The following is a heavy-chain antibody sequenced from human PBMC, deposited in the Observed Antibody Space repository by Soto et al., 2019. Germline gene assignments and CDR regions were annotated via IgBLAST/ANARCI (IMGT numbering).Heavy chain of an antibody. J-gene: IGHJ3*02. Sequence: EVQLVESGGGLVKPGGSLRLSCAASGFTFSNAWMSWVRQAPGKGLEWVGRIKSKTDGGTTDYAAPVKGRFTISRDDSKNTLYLQMNSLKTEDTAVYYCTTSNPRGYDYVWGSYHSPRSGGAFDIWGQGTMVTVSS. D-gene: IGHD3-16*02. CDR2: IKSKTDGGTT. V-gene: IGHV3-15*01. CDR3: TTSNPRGYDYVWGSYHSPRSGGAFDI. CDR1: GFTFSNAW.